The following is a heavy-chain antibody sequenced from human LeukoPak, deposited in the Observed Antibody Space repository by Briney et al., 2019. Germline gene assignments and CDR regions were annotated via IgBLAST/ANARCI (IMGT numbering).Heavy chain of an antibody. D-gene: IGHD3-10*02. CDR3: AELGITMIGGV. Sequence: GGSLRLSCAASGFTFSSYGMHWVRQAPGKGLEWVSGISPSGGITYYTDSVKGRFTISRDNSKYTVSLQMNSLRAEDTAVYYCAELGITMIGGVWGKGTTVTISS. CDR2: ISPSGGIT. J-gene: IGHJ6*04. V-gene: IGHV3-23*01. CDR1: GFTFSSYG.